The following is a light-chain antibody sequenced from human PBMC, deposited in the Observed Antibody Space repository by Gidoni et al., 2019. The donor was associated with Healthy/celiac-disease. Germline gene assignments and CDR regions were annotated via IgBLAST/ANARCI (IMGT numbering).Light chain of an antibody. CDR2: WAS. V-gene: IGKV4-1*01. Sequence: DIVMTQSPASLAVSLGERATINCKSSQSVLYSSNNKNYLAWYQQKPGQPPKLLIYWASTRESGVPERFSGSGSGTDFTLTISSLQAEDVAVYYCQQYYSTPQTFGQGTKVEIK. CDR3: QQYYSTPQT. CDR1: QSVLYSSNNKNY. J-gene: IGKJ1*01.